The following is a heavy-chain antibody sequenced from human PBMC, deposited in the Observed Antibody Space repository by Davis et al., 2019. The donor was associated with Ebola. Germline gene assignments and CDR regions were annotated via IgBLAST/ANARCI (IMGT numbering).Heavy chain of an antibody. CDR2: ISGSGGST. D-gene: IGHD2-15*01. J-gene: IGHJ6*02. CDR1: GFTFSSYA. Sequence: GESLKISCAASGFTFSSYAMSWVRQAPGKGLEWVSAISGSGGSTYYADSVKGRFTISRDNSKNTLYLQMNSLRAEDTAVYYCAKVLGYCSGGSCYYYYYGMDVWGQGTTVTVSS. V-gene: IGHV3-23*01. CDR3: AKVLGYCSGGSCYYYYYGMDV.